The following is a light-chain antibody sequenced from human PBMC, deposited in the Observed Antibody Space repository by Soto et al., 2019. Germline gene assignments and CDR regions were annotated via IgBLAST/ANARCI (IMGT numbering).Light chain of an antibody. J-gene: IGLJ2*01. CDR1: SSDVGPYNL. CDR3: CSYAGSSMFV. Sequence: QSALTQPASVSGSPGQSITISCTGSSSDVGPYNLVSWYQHHPGKAPKLMISEVVKRPSGVSNRFSGSKSGNTASLTISGLQDEDEADYYCCSYAGSSMFVFGGGTKVTVL. CDR2: EVV. V-gene: IGLV2-23*02.